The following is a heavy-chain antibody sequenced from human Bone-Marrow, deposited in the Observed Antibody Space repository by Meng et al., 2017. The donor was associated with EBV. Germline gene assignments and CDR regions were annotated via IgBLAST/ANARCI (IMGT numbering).Heavy chain of an antibody. D-gene: IGHD3-16*02. J-gene: IGHJ4*02. CDR2: INHSGST. V-gene: IGHV4-34*01. CDR3: ARGKSRDYIWGSYRIFDY. CDR1: GGSFSGYY. Sequence: VELQQWGAGRLKPSETLSLTCAVYGGSFSGYYWSWIRQPPGKGLEWIGEINHSGSTNYNPSLKSRVTISVDTSKNQFSLNLSSVTAADTSVYYCARGKSRDYIWGSYRIFDYWGQGTLVTVSS.